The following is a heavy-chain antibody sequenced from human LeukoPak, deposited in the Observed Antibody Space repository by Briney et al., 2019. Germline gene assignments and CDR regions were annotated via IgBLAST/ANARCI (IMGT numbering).Heavy chain of an antibody. D-gene: IGHD6-19*01. Sequence: GESLKISCKGSGYSFSNYWIGWVRQMPGKGLEWMGIIYPGDSNTRYSPSFQGQVTISADKSISTAYLQWSSLKASDSAMYYCARRLEGIAVTGRFDYWGQGTLVTVSS. V-gene: IGHV5-51*01. CDR3: ARRLEGIAVTGRFDY. J-gene: IGHJ4*02. CDR2: IYPGDSNT. CDR1: GYSFSNYW.